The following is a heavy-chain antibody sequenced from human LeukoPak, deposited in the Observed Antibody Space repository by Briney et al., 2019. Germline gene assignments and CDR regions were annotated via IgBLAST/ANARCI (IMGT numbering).Heavy chain of an antibody. D-gene: IGHD3-10*01. Sequence: GGSLRLSCAASGFTFSSYSMNWVRQAPGKGLEWVSYISSSSGTIYYADSVKGRFTISRDNAKNSLYLQMNSLRAEDTAVYYCARELLWFGELSYDAFDIWGQGTMVTVSS. CDR1: GFTFSSYS. J-gene: IGHJ3*02. CDR2: ISSSSGTI. V-gene: IGHV3-48*01. CDR3: ARELLWFGELSYDAFDI.